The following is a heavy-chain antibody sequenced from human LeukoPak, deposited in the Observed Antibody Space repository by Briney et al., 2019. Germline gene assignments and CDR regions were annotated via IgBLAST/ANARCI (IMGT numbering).Heavy chain of an antibody. J-gene: IGHJ5*02. V-gene: IGHV3-21*01. Sequence: GGSLRLSCAASGFTFRIYSMNWVRQAPGKGLEWVSSINSISNYIYYADSVKGRFTISRDNAKNSLYLQMNSLRAEDTAVYYCARDPDALNWGPGVWFDPWGQGTLVTVSS. CDR3: ARDPDALNWGPGVWFDP. CDR1: GFTFRIYS. D-gene: IGHD7-27*01. CDR2: INSISNYI.